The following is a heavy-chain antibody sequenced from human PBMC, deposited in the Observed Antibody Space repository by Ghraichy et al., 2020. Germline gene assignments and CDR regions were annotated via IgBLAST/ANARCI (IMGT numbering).Heavy chain of an antibody. V-gene: IGHV3-21*01. Sequence: GGSLRLSCAASGFTFNTYNMNWVRQAPGKGLEWVLFISSSSSYIYYADSVKGRFTISRDNAKNSLYLQMNSLRAEDTAIYYCARAQSGYSSGSLDYWGQGTLVTVSS. CDR3: ARAQSGYSSGSLDY. D-gene: IGHD6-19*01. J-gene: IGHJ4*02. CDR1: GFTFNTYN. CDR2: ISSSSSYI.